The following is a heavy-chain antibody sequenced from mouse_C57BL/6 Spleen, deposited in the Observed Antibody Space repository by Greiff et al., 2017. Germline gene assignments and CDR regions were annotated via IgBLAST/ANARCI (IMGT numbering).Heavy chain of an antibody. Sequence: QVQLQQPGAELVKPGASVKLSCKASGYTFTSYWMHWVKQRPGQGLEWIGMIHPNSGSTNYNEKFKSKATLTVDKSSSTAYMQLSSLTSEDSAVYYCARESIITTVVDPYAMDYWGQGTSVTVSS. CDR3: ARESIITTVVDPYAMDY. V-gene: IGHV1-64*01. CDR2: IHPNSGST. D-gene: IGHD1-1*01. J-gene: IGHJ4*01. CDR1: GYTFTSYW.